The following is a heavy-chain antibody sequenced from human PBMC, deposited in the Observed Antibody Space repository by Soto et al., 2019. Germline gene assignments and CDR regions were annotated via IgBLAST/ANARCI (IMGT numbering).Heavy chain of an antibody. D-gene: IGHD3-10*02. V-gene: IGHV3-23*01. J-gene: IGHJ4*02. CDR3: AKDVCCSGTFCHFDY. CDR1: EFTFTSYA. Sequence: EVQLLESGGGLVQPGGSLRLSCASEFTFTSYAMSWVRQAPGKGLEWVSAVGSDGGSTYYADSVRGRFTVSRDNSQNTLYLQMNNLRAEDTAVYYCAKDVCCSGTFCHFDYWGQGTLVTVSS. CDR2: VGSDGGST.